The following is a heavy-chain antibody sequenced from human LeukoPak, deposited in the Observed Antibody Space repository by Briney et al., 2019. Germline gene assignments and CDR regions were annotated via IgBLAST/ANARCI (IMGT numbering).Heavy chain of an antibody. CDR2: IYYSGSI. V-gene: IGHV4-59*08. CDR1: GGSISSYY. Sequence: SETLSLTCTVSGGSISSYYWSWIRQPPGKGLEWIGYIYYSGSINYNPSLKSRVTISVDTSKNQFSLKLSSVTAADTAVYYCASWGATHHSFDYWGQGTLVTVSS. CDR3: ASWGATHHSFDY. D-gene: IGHD1-26*01. J-gene: IGHJ4*02.